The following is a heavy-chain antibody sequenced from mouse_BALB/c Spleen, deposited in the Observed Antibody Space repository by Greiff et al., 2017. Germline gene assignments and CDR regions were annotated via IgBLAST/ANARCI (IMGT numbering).Heavy chain of an antibody. J-gene: IGHJ4*01. CDR3: ARQAIVDY. CDR1: GFAFSSYD. V-gene: IGHV5-12-1*01. Sequence: EVQLVESGGGLVKPGGSLKLSCAASGFAFSSYDMSWVRQTPEKRLEWVAYISSGGGSTYYPGTVKGRFTISRDNAKNTLYLQMSSLKSEDTAMYYCARQAIVDYWGQGTSVTVSS. CDR2: ISSGGGST.